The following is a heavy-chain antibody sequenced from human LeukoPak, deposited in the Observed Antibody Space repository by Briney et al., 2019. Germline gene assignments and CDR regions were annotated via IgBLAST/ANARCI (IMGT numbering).Heavy chain of an antibody. J-gene: IGHJ6*03. CDR3: AKAPAHSSGWYKNYYYYMDV. CDR1: GFAFNTYG. Sequence: GGSLRLSCAASGFAFNTYGMSWVRQAPGKGLEWVSAISAGGDNTYYADSVKGRFTISRDNSKNTLYLQMNSLRAEDTAVYYCAKAPAHSSGWYKNYYYYMDVWGKGTTVTISS. V-gene: IGHV3-23*01. D-gene: IGHD6-19*01. CDR2: ISAGGDNT.